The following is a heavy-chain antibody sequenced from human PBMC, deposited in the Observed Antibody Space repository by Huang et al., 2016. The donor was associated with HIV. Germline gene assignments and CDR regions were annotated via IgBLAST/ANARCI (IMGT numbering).Heavy chain of an antibody. CDR1: GYTFSSYT. V-gene: IGHV1-3*01. Sequence: QVQLVQSGAEVKKPGASVKVSCKASGYTFSSYTMHWVRQAPGQRLEWRGWKNAGNCDTKYSQELRGRVTITRDTAASKAYMELSSLRSEDTAVYSCANSAYDSSGYSRGYYFDYWGQGTLVTVSS. CDR2: KNAGNCDT. CDR3: ANSAYDSSGYSRGYYFDY. J-gene: IGHJ4*02. D-gene: IGHD3-22*01.